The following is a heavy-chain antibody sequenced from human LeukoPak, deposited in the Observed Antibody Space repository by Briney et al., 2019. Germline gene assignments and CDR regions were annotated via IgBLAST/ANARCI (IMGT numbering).Heavy chain of an antibody. D-gene: IGHD6-19*01. CDR3: ARDVSSGYSYFDY. J-gene: IGHJ4*02. CDR2: IWYDGSNK. V-gene: IGHV3-33*01. CDR1: GFTFSSYG. Sequence: GGSLRLSCAASGFTFSSYGMHWVRQAPGKGLEWVAVIWYDGSNKYYADSVKGRFTISRDNSENTLYLQMNSLRAEDTAVYYCARDVSSGYSYFDYWGQGTLVTVSS.